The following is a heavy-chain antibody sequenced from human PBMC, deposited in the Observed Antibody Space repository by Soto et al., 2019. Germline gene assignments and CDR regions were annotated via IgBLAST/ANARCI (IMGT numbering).Heavy chain of an antibody. CDR1: GFTFSSFS. CDR2: IGRDGRFI. J-gene: IGHJ4*02. CDR3: VRDLKGGDNWTGMRGYVDS. Sequence: EVQLVESGGGLVKPGGSLSLSCAASGFTFSSFSMNWVRQAPGKGLEWVSSIGRDGRFIYYADSVRGRFTISRDNAKRSLYLEMNSLRAHDTAMYYCVRDLKGGDNWTGMRGYVDSWGQGTLV. D-gene: IGHD1-1*01. V-gene: IGHV3-21*01.